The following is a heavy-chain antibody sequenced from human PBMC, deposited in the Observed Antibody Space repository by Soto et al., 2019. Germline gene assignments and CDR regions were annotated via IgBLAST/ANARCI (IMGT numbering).Heavy chain of an antibody. D-gene: IGHD1-26*01. Sequence: GGSLRLSCAASGFTFSSYAMSWVRQAPGKGLEWVAVISYDGSNKYYADSVKGRFTISRDNSKNTLYLQMNSLRAEDTAVYYCARGGSDDAFDIWGQGTMVTVSS. CDR3: ARGGSDDAFDI. J-gene: IGHJ3*02. CDR2: ISYDGSNK. V-gene: IGHV3-30-3*01. CDR1: GFTFSSYA.